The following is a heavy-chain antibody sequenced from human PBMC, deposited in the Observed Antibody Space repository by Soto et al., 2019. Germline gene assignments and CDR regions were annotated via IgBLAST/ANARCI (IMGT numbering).Heavy chain of an antibody. V-gene: IGHV1-24*01. D-gene: IGHD3-22*01. J-gene: IGHJ4*02. CDR2: FDPEDGET. CDR3: ATGGGKWLFFVY. CDR1: GYTLTELS. Sequence: ASVKVSCKVSGYTLTELSMHWVRQAPGKGLEWMGGFDPEDGETIYAQKFQGRVTMTEDTSTDTAYMELSSLRSEDTAVYYCATGGGKWLFFVYWGQGTLVPVSS.